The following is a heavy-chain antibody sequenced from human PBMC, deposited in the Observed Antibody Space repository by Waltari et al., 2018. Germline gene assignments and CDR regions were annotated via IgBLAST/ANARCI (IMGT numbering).Heavy chain of an antibody. D-gene: IGHD2-8*01. Sequence: QVQLQESGPGLVKPSQTLSLTCTVSGGSISSGGYYWSWIRQHPGRGLEWIGYIYYSGSTYYNPSLKSRVTISVDTSKNQFSLKLSSVTAADTAVYYCARAKKYCANGVCSSATRIDYWGQGTLVTVSS. J-gene: IGHJ4*02. CDR1: GGSISSGGYY. CDR3: ARAKKYCANGVCSSATRIDY. CDR2: IYYSGST. V-gene: IGHV4-31*03.